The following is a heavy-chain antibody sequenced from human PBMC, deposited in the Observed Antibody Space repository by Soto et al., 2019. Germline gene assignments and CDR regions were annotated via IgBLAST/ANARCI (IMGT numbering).Heavy chain of an antibody. CDR1: GFTFSSYG. J-gene: IGHJ4*02. CDR3: AREQPGYSSGSFNFDY. CDR2: IWYDGSNK. D-gene: IGHD6-19*01. Sequence: QVQLVESGGGVVQPGRSLRLSCAASGFTFSSYGMHWVRQAPGKGLEWVVVIWYDGSNKYYADSVKGRFTISRDNSKNTLYLQMNSLRAEDTAVYYCAREQPGYSSGSFNFDYWGQGTLVTVSS. V-gene: IGHV3-33*01.